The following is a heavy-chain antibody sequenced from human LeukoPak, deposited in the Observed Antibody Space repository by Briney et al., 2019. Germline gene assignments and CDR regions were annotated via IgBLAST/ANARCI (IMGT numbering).Heavy chain of an antibody. CDR1: GGSISSYY. V-gene: IGHV4-59*01. D-gene: IGHD4-17*01. CDR2: IYYSGST. Sequence: SETLSLTCTVSGGSISSYYWSWIRQPPGKGLEWIGYIYYSGSTNYNPSLKSRVTISVDTSKNQFSLKLSSVTAADTAVYYCARDDYGDFQGAFDIWGQGTMVTVS. J-gene: IGHJ3*02. CDR3: ARDDYGDFQGAFDI.